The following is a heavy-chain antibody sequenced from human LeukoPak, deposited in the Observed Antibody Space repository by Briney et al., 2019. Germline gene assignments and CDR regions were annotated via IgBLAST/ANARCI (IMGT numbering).Heavy chain of an antibody. CDR3: AKADSSGWYPVY. D-gene: IGHD6-19*01. CDR2: ISGSGGSI. V-gene: IGHV3-23*01. CDR1: GFTFSSYA. J-gene: IGHJ4*02. Sequence: GRSLRLSCAASGFTFSSYAMSWVRQAPGKGLEWVSVISGSGGSIYYADSVKGRFTISRDNSKNTLYLQMNSLRAEDTAVYYCAKADSSGWYPVYWGQGTLVTVSS.